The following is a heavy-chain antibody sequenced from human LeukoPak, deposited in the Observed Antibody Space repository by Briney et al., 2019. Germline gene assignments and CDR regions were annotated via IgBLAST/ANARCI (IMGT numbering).Heavy chain of an antibody. D-gene: IGHD3-22*01. V-gene: IGHV5-51*01. Sequence: GESLKISCKGSGYSFTNYWIGWVRQMPGKGLEWMGIMYPGDSDTRYSPSFQGQVTISADKSISTAYLQWSSLKASDTAMYYCASPYYYDSSAYDAFDIWGQGTMVTVSS. CDR2: MYPGDSDT. CDR1: GYSFTNYW. J-gene: IGHJ3*02. CDR3: ASPYYYDSSAYDAFDI.